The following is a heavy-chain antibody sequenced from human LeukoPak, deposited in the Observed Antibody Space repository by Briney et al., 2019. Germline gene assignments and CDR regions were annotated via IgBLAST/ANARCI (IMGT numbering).Heavy chain of an antibody. Sequence: SVKVSCKASGGTFSTYAINWVRHAPGQGLEWLGGIIPISHTTNYAQKFQGRVTITADKSTNTAYMELSSLRSEDTAVYYCARGNDSSTYDDAFDIWDQGTMVTVSS. V-gene: IGHV1-69*06. CDR1: GGTFSTYA. CDR3: ARGNDSSTYDDAFDI. D-gene: IGHD3-22*01. J-gene: IGHJ3*02. CDR2: IIPISHTT.